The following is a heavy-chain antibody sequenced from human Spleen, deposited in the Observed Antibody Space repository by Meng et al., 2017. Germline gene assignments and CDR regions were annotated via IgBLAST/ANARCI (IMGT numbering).Heavy chain of an antibody. V-gene: IGHV4-39*07. Sequence: GSLRLSCAVSGASLSASGHYWGWVRQPPGKRLEWIGSIYHRGSPYYNPSLKSRVTISLDTSKNQFSLKLRSVAAADTAIYYCAREPPDFGATYYFDHWGQGRLVTVSS. CDR1: GASLSASGHY. CDR3: AREPPDFGATYYFDH. J-gene: IGHJ4*02. D-gene: IGHD4-17*01. CDR2: IYHRGSP.